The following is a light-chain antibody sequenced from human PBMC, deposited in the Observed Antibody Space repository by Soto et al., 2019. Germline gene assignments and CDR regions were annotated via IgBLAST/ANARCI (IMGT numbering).Light chain of an antibody. J-gene: IGKJ4*01. CDR3: QQYFSAPLT. Sequence: DIVMTQSPDSLAVSLGERATINCKSSQTVLFFGNNKNYLAWYQQKPGQPPKLLISWASTRESGVPDRFSGGGAGTDFTLTISSLQAEDVATYYCQQYFSAPLTFGGGTQVEI. V-gene: IGKV4-1*01. CDR1: QTVLFFGNNKNY. CDR2: WAS.